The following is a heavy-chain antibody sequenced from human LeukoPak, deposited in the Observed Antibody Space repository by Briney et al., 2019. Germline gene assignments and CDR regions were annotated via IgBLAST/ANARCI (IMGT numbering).Heavy chain of an antibody. Sequence: GRSLRLSCAASGFTFSGYPMNWVRQAPGKGLEWVLSISSSSTYTFYADSVKGRFTISRDNAKNSLYLQMNSLRAVDTAVYYCAREAAFDMWGQGTMVTVSS. CDR3: AREAAFDM. V-gene: IGHV3-21*06. J-gene: IGHJ3*02. CDR1: GFTFSGYP. CDR2: ISSSSTYT.